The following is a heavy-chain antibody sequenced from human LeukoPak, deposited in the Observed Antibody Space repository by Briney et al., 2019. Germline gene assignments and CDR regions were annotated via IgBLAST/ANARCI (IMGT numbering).Heavy chain of an antibody. V-gene: IGHV4-4*07. CDR3: ARAVRPWFGELSHWFDP. J-gene: IGHJ5*02. CDR1: GGSISSYY. D-gene: IGHD3-10*01. Sequence: PSETLSLTCTVSGGSISSYYWSWIRQPAGKGLEWIGRIYTSGSTNYNPSLKSRVTMSVDTSKNQFSLKLSSVPAADTAVYYCARAVRPWFGELSHWFDPWGQGTLVTVSS. CDR2: IYTSGST.